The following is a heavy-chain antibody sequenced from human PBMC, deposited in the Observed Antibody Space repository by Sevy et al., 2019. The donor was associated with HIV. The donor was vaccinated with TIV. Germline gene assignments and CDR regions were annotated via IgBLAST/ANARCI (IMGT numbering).Heavy chain of an antibody. J-gene: IGHJ4*02. CDR2: INHSGST. Sequence: SETLSLTCAVYGGSFSGYYWSWTRQPPGKGLEWIGEINHSGSTNYNPSLKSRVTISVDTSKNQFSLKLSSVTAADTAVYYCARVGFDYGGKRPFDYWGQGTLVTVSS. V-gene: IGHV4-34*01. D-gene: IGHD4-17*01. CDR3: ARVGFDYGGKRPFDY. CDR1: GGSFSGYY.